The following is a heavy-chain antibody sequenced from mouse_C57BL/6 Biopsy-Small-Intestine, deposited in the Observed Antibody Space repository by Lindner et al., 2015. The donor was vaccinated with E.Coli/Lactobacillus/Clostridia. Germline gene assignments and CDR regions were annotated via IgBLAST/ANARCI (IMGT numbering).Heavy chain of an antibody. CDR3: ARGGLGPDSFDL. Sequence: SVKVSCKASGYTFSNYGFTWVRQAPGQGLEWVGWISAYSGNTYYAQKFQGRVSMPTDASTSTAYMELRRLRYDDTAVYYCARGGLGPDSFDLWGQGTKVTVSS. J-gene: IGHJ1*01. CDR2: ISAYSGNT. CDR1: GYTFSNYG. D-gene: IGHD4-1*01. V-gene: IGHV1S61*01.